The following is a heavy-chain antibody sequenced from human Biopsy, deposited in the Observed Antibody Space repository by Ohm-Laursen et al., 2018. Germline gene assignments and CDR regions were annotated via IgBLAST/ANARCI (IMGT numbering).Heavy chain of an antibody. CDR3: ARATNSTGWPYYYFYGMDV. D-gene: IGHD2/OR15-2a*01. CDR2: IYYSGST. CDR1: GGSISSDY. V-gene: IGHV4-59*01. J-gene: IGHJ6*02. Sequence: GTLSLTCAVSGGSISSDYRSWIRQTPGKGLEWIGYIYYSGSTNYNPSLKSRVTISVDTSKNQFSLRLNSVTAADTAVYYCARATNSTGWPYYYFYGMDVWGQGTTVTVSS.